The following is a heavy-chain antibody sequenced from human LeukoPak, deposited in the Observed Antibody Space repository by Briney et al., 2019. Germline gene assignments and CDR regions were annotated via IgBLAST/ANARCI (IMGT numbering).Heavy chain of an antibody. CDR1: GFTFSSYA. D-gene: IGHD1-26*01. CDR2: ISSSSSSI. J-gene: IGHJ4*02. CDR3: ARGSGTLDF. Sequence: PGGPLRLSCAASGFTFSSYALNWVRQASGKGLEWVSYISSSSSSIYYADSVKGRFTISRDNAKNSLHLQMNSLRAEDTAVYYCARGSGTLDFWGQGTLVTVSS. V-gene: IGHV3-48*01.